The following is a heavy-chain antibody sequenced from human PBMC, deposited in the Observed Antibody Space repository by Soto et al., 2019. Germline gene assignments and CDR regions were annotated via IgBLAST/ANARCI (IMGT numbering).Heavy chain of an antibody. CDR3: ARGSGPNDAFDI. V-gene: IGHV4-61*01. Sequence: SETLSLTCTVSGGSISSGSYYWSWIRQPPGKGLEWIGYIYYSGSTNYNPSLKSRVTISVDTSKNQFSLKLSPVTAADTAVYYCARGSGPNDAFDIWGQGTMVTVSS. D-gene: IGHD2-15*01. J-gene: IGHJ3*02. CDR2: IYYSGST. CDR1: GGSISSGSYY.